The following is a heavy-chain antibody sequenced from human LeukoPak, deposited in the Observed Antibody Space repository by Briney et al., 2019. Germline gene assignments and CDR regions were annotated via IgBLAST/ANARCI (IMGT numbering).Heavy chain of an antibody. CDR1: GASISTYY. D-gene: IGHD2-21*01. V-gene: IGHV4-4*07. CDR3: ARDNGGDYWYSDI. J-gene: IGHJ2*01. Sequence: PETLSLTCTVSGASISTYYWSWIRQPAGKGLEWIGRMYNTGSTNYNPSLKSRVTMSVDTSKNQLSLRLSSVTAADTAVYYCARDNGGDYWYSDIWGRGTLVTVSS. CDR2: MYNTGST.